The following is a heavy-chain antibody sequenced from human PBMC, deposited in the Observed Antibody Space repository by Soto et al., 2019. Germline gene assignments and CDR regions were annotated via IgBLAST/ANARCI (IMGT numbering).Heavy chain of an antibody. J-gene: IGHJ5*02. CDR3: ARPLGTHTINWFDP. D-gene: IGHD1-7*01. CDR2: IYYSGST. Sequence: QLQLQESGPGLVKPSETLSLTCTVSGGSISSSSYYWGWIRQPPGKGLEWIGSIYYSGSTYYNPSLKSRVTISVATSKNQFSLKLSSVTAADTAVYYCARPLGTHTINWFDPWGQGTLVTVSS. CDR1: GGSISSSSYY. V-gene: IGHV4-39*01.